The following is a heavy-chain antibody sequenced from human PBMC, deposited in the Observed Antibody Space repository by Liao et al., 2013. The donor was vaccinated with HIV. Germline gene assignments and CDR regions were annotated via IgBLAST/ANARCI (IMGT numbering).Heavy chain of an antibody. J-gene: IGHJ6*03. Sequence: QVQLQQWGAGLLKPSETLSLTCAVYGGSFSGYYWSWIRQPPGKGLEWIGEINHSGSTNYNPSLKSRVTISVDTSKNQFSLKLNSVTAADTAVYFCVRHHTPHADFAIGPAGVMAVWGNGTAVTVSS. CDR2: INHSGST. V-gene: IGHV4-34*01. CDR1: GGSFSGYY. CDR3: VRHHTPHADFAIGPAGVMAV. D-gene: IGHD3-3*01.